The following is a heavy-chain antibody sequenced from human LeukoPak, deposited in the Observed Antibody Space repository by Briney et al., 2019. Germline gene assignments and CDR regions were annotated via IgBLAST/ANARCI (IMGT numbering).Heavy chain of an antibody. J-gene: IGHJ6*03. Sequence: GGSLRLSCAASGFTVSSNYMSWVRQAPGKGLEGVSVIYSGGSTYYADSVKGRFTISRDNSKNTLYLQMNSLRAEDTAVYYCASHTSGYSPYYYYYYMDVWGKGTTVTVSS. CDR2: IYSGGST. D-gene: IGHD3-22*01. CDR1: GFTVSSNY. V-gene: IGHV3-66*02. CDR3: ASHTSGYSPYYYYYYMDV.